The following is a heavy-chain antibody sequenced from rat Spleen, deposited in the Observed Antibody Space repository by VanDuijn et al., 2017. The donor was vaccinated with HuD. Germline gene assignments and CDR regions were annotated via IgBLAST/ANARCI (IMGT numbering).Heavy chain of an antibody. CDR1: GFTFGDYG. CDR3: ARRHYGYTDYFDY. V-gene: IGHV5-7*01. D-gene: IGHD1-9*01. CDR2: ISYDGETT. Sequence: EVQLVESGGGLVQPGRSMKLSCADSGFTFGDYGMAWIRQAPKKGLEWVAYISYDGETTYYRNSVKDRFTISRDNAKSTLYLQMDSLRSEDTATYYCARRHYGYTDYFDYWGQGVMVTVSS. J-gene: IGHJ2*01.